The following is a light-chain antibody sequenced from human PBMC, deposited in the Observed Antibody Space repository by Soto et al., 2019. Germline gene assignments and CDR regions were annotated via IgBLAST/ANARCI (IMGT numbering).Light chain of an antibody. Sequence: DIPMTQSPSSLFASLGDRGTTPCRASQSISNYLNWYQQKPGKAPKLLIYATSNLQRWVPSTCSGRGALTDFTLTISSLPPEAFATYYCQQSNRTPRTFGPGTNVEI. V-gene: IGKV1-39*01. CDR1: QSISNY. CDR3: QQSNRTPRT. J-gene: IGKJ3*01. CDR2: ATS.